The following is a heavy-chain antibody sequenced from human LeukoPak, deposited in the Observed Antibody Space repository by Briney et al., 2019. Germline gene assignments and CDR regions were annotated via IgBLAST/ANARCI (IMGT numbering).Heavy chain of an antibody. Sequence: GASVKVSCKASGYTFTSYDINWVRQATGQGLEWMGWMNPNSGNTGYAQKFQGRVTITRNTSISTAYMELSSLRSEDTAVYYCARGAHYDFWSGYYYIDYWGQGTLVTVSS. CDR3: ARGAHYDFWSGYYYIDY. D-gene: IGHD3-3*01. CDR1: GYTFTSYD. CDR2: MNPNSGNT. J-gene: IGHJ4*02. V-gene: IGHV1-8*03.